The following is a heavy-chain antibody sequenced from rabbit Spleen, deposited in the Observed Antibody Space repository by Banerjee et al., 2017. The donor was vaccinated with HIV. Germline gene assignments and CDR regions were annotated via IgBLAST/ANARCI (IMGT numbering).Heavy chain of an antibody. CDR1: GFSFNSGYD. D-gene: IGHD1-1*01. CDR2: AYDGNSGGT. CDR3: ARDSATSFSTYGMDL. Sequence: QSLEESGGALVKPGASLTLTCKASGFSFNSGYDMCWVRQAPGKGLEWVACAYDGNSGGTYSATWAKGRFTISKTSSTTVTLQMNSLTAADTATYFCARDSATSFSTYGMDLWGPGTLVTVS. V-gene: IGHV1S40*01. J-gene: IGHJ6*01.